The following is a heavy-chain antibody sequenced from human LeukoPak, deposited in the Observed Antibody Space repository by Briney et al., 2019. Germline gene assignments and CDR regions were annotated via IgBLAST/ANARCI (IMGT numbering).Heavy chain of an antibody. CDR2: IKQDGSEK. CDR3: ARDKSSSWYYYYYYMDV. Sequence: PGGSLRLSCAASGFTFSSYWMSWVRQAPGKGLEWVANIKQDGSEKYYVDSVKGRFTISRDNAKNSLYLQMKSLRAEDTAVYYCARDKSSSWYYYYYYMDVWGKGTTVTVSS. CDR1: GFTFSSYW. J-gene: IGHJ6*03. V-gene: IGHV3-7*01. D-gene: IGHD6-13*01.